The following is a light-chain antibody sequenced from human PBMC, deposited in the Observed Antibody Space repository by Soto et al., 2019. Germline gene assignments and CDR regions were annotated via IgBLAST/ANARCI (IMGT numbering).Light chain of an antibody. J-gene: IGKJ1*01. Sequence: DIVMTQSPDSLAVSLGERATINCKSSQSFLYSSNNENFLAWYQQKPGQPPKLLFYWASTRESGVPDRFSVSGSGTDFTLTISNLQAEDVAVYYCQQYYSPPPTFGQGTKVDIK. CDR1: QSFLYSSNNENF. CDR3: QQYYSPPPT. CDR2: WAS. V-gene: IGKV4-1*01.